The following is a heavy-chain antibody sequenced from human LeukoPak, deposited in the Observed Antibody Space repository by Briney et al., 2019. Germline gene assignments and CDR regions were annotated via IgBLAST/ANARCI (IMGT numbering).Heavy chain of an antibody. Sequence: NLGESLKISCKGSGYSFTSYWIGWVRQMPGKGLEWMGIIYPGDSDTRYSPSFRGQVTISADKSISTAYLQWSSLKASDTAMYYCARHGTRFSVMRGGLYWGQGTLVTVSS. CDR3: ARHGTRFSVMRGGLY. V-gene: IGHV5-51*01. J-gene: IGHJ4*02. D-gene: IGHD2-21*01. CDR1: GYSFTSYW. CDR2: IYPGDSDT.